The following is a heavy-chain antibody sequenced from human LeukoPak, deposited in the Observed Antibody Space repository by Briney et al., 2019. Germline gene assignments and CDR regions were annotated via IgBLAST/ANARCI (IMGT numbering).Heavy chain of an antibody. CDR1: GGTFSSYG. CDR3: ARVSTMVRGVIPFDY. J-gene: IGHJ4*02. D-gene: IGHD3-10*01. Sequence: ASVKVSCKASGGTFSSYGISWVRQAPGQGLEWMGWISAYNGNTNYAQKLQGRVTMTTDTSTSTAYMELRSLRSDDTAVYYCARVSTMVRGVIPFDYWGQGTLVTVSS. V-gene: IGHV1-18*01. CDR2: ISAYNGNT.